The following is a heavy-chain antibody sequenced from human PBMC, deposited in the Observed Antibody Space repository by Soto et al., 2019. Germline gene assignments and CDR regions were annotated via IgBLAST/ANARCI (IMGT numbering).Heavy chain of an antibody. CDR3: AKQVAGIDWFDP. J-gene: IGHJ5*02. CDR1: GFTFSSYA. Sequence: EVQLLESGGGLVQPGGSLRLSCAASGFTFSSYAMSWVRQAPGKGLEWVSAISGSGGSTYYVDSVKGRFTISRDNSKNTLYLQMNSLRAEDTAVYYCAKQVAGIDWFDPWGQGTLVTVSS. D-gene: IGHD6-19*01. V-gene: IGHV3-23*01. CDR2: ISGSGGST.